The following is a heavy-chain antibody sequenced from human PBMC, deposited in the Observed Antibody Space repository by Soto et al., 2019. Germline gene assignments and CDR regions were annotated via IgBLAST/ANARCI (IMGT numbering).Heavy chain of an antibody. CDR1: GFTFSSYG. D-gene: IGHD5-12*01. J-gene: IGHJ4*02. CDR2: IWYDGSNK. V-gene: IGHV3-33*01. CDR3: ARDRVYVDIVATYYFDY. Sequence: QVQLVESGGGVVQPGRSLRLSCAASGFTFSSYGMHWVRQAPGKGLEWVAVIWYDGSNKYYADSVKGRFTISRDNSKNTLYLQMNSLRAEDTAVYYCARDRVYVDIVATYYFDYWGQGTLVTVSS.